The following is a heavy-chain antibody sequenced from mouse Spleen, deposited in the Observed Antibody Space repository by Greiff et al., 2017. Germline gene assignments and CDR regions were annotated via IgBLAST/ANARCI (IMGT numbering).Heavy chain of an antibody. CDR3: ARDYGSSYDNWYFDV. J-gene: IGHJ1*03. D-gene: IGHD1-1*01. Sequence: VQLQQSGAELARPGASVKLSCKASGYTFTSYGISWVKQRTGQGLEWIGEIYPRSGNTYYNEKFKGKATLTADKSSSTAYMELRSLTSEDSAVYFCARDYGSSYDNWYFDVWGTGTTVTVSS. V-gene: IGHV1-81*01. CDR1: GYTFTSYG. CDR2: IYPRSGNT.